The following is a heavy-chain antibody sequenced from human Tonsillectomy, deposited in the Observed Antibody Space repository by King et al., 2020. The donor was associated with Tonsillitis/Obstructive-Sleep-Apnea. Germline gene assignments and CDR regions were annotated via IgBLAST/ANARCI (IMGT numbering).Heavy chain of an antibody. V-gene: IGHV1-18*01. J-gene: IGHJ6*02. CDR1: GYTFTSYG. Sequence: VQLVESGAEVKKPGASVKVSCKASGYTFTSYGISWVRQAPGQGLEWMGWISAYNGNTNYAQKLQGRVTMTTDTSTSTAYMELRSLRSDDTAVYYCARGAEMDTISYNYYYYGMDVWGQGTTVTVSS. CDR2: ISAYNGNT. D-gene: IGHD5-24*01. CDR3: ARGAEMDTISYNYYYYGMDV.